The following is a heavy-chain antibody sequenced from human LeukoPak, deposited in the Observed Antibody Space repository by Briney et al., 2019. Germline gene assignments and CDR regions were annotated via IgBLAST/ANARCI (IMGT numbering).Heavy chain of an antibody. J-gene: IGHJ6*02. CDR1: GFTFSSYA. Sequence: GGSLRLSCAASGFTFSSYAMSWVRQAPGKGLEWVSAISGCGGSTYYADSVKGRFTISRDNSKNTLYLQMNSLRAEDTAVYYCAKDDTPYYYDSSGYYLYGMDVWGQGTTVTVSS. CDR2: ISGCGGST. D-gene: IGHD3-22*01. V-gene: IGHV3-23*01. CDR3: AKDDTPYYYDSSGYYLYGMDV.